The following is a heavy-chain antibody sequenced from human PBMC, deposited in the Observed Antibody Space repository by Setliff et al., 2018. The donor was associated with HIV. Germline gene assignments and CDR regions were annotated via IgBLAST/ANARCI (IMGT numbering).Heavy chain of an antibody. CDR1: GGTFRKYA. J-gene: IGHJ4*02. Sequence: ASVKVSCKASGGTFRKYAISWVRQAPGQGLEWMGWINPNSGGTNYAQKFQGRVTMTRDTSISTAYMELSRLRSDDTAVYYCARTLPQYTNLFDYWGQGTLVTVSS. CDR3: ARTLPQYTNLFDY. V-gene: IGHV1-2*02. CDR2: INPNSGGT. D-gene: IGHD5-18*01.